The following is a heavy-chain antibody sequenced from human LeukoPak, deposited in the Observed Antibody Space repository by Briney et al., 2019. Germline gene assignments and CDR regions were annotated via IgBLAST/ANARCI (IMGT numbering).Heavy chain of an antibody. V-gene: IGHV3-21*01. J-gene: IGHJ6*04. Sequence: GGSLRLSCAASGFTFSSYSMNWVRQAPGKGLEWVSSISSSSSYIYYADSVKGRFTISRDNAKNSLYLQMNSLRAEDTAVYYCARAYTIAASRRDMDVWGKGTTVTVSS. D-gene: IGHD2-2*02. CDR2: ISSSSSYI. CDR3: ARAYTIAASRRDMDV. CDR1: GFTFSSYS.